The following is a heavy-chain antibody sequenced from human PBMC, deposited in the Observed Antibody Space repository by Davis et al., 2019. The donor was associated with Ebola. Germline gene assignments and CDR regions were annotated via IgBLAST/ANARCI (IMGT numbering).Heavy chain of an antibody. J-gene: IGHJ3*02. Sequence: SVKVSCKASGGTFSSYAINWVRQAPGQGLEWMGGIIPIFGTANYAQKFQGRVTITADESTSTAYMELSSLRSEDTAVYYCARDRYREYAFDIWGQGTMVTVSS. CDR1: GGTFSSYA. D-gene: IGHD1-26*01. CDR3: ARDRYREYAFDI. CDR2: IIPIFGTA. V-gene: IGHV1-69*13.